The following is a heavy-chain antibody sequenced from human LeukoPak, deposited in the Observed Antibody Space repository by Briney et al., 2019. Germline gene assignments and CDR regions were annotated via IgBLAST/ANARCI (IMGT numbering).Heavy chain of an antibody. V-gene: IGHV5-51*01. Sequence: GGSLKISCKASGYRFTSEWIGWMRQMPGKGLEWMGIIYPGDSDRRYSPSFEGQVIISVDKSINTAYLQWSSLKASDTAMYYCARQGAPNAFDIWGQGTLVTVSS. CDR2: IYPGDSDR. CDR3: ARQGAPNAFDI. CDR1: GYRFTSEW. J-gene: IGHJ3*02. D-gene: IGHD1-26*01.